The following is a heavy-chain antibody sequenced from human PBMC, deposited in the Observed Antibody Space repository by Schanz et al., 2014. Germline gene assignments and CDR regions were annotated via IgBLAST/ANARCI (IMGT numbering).Heavy chain of an antibody. D-gene: IGHD3-3*01. J-gene: IGHJ4*02. Sequence: GGSLRLSCAGSGFTFADYYMTWIRQAPGKGLEWISYVSSYDTTVSYADSVKGRFTISRDNAKNSLYLQMNSLTADDTAVYYCARDKGGYYPFDYWGRGTLVTVSS. CDR2: VSSYDTTV. CDR1: GFTFADYY. CDR3: ARDKGGYYPFDY. V-gene: IGHV3-11*04.